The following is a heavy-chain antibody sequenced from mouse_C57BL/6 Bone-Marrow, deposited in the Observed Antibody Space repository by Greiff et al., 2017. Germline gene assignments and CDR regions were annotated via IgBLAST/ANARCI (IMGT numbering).Heavy chain of an antibody. CDR3: ARPIYDYDGSTGFAY. J-gene: IGHJ3*01. Sequence: EVKLEESGGGFVQPGGSLKLSCAASGFTFSDYYMYWVRQTPGKRLEWVAYLSHGGGSTYYPDTVKGRFTISRDNAKSTLYLQMSRLKSEDTAMYYCARPIYDYDGSTGFAYWGQGTLVTVSA. CDR2: LSHGGGST. D-gene: IGHD2-4*01. V-gene: IGHV5-12*01. CDR1: GFTFSDYY.